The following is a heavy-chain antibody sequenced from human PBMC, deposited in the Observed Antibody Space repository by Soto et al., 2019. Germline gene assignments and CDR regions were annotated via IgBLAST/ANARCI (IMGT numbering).Heavy chain of an antibody. D-gene: IGHD3-3*01. CDR3: ARALRFVQWSLIGF. V-gene: IGHV3-21*06. J-gene: IGHJ4*02. CDR2: ISTSRSYI. Sequence: GGSLRLSCAAAGFGFSDYSMNSAHQVPGKWLVWRSFISTSRSYIDYTDSVKGLYTISRDNSKNSLALQMNSLRVEDAGLYYCARALRFVQWSLIGFWGQGT. CDR1: GFGFSDYS.